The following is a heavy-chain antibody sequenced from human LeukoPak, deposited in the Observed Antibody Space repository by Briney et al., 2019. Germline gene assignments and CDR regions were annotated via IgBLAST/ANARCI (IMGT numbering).Heavy chain of an antibody. V-gene: IGHV4-59*01. CDR2: IYYSGST. CDR1: GGSISSYY. CDR3: ARDADGSGSYHY. D-gene: IGHD3-10*01. Sequence: SETLSLTCTVSGGSISSYYWSWIRQPPGKGLEWIGYIYYSGSTNYDPSLKSRVTISVDTSKNQFSLKLSSVTAADTAVYYCARDADGSGSYHYWGQGTLVTVSS. J-gene: IGHJ4*02.